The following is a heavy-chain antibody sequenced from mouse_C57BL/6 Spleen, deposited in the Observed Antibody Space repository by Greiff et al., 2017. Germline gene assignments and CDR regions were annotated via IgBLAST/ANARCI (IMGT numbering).Heavy chain of an antibody. D-gene: IGHD2-3*01. CDR1: GYTFTSYD. V-gene: IGHV1-85*01. CDR2: IYPRDGST. J-gene: IGHJ3*01. CDR3: AREWDGGFAY. Sequence: QVQLQQSGPELVKPGASVKLSCKASGYTFTSYDINWVKQRPGQGLEWIGWIYPRDGSTKYNEKFKGKATLTVDRSSSPAHMDLHSLTFDGSAVYFGAREWDGGFAYWGQGTLGTVSA.